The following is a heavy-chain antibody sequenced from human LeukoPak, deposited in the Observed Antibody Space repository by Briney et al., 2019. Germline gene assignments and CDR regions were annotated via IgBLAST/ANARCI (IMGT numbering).Heavy chain of an antibody. CDR2: ISWNSGSI. J-gene: IGHJ4*02. D-gene: IGHD5-18*01. CDR1: GFTFDDYA. V-gene: IGHV3-9*03. Sequence: ALRLSCAASGFTFDDYAMHWVRQAPGKGLEWVSGISWNSGSIGYADSVKGRFTISRDNAKNSLYLQMNSLRAEDMALYYCAKSTVDTAMVPFFDYWGQGTLVTVSS. CDR3: AKSTVDTAMVPFFDY.